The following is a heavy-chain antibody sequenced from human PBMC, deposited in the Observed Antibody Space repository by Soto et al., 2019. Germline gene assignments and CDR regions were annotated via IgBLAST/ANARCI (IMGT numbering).Heavy chain of an antibody. Sequence: SQTLSLTCAISGDSVSSNSAAWNWIRQSPSRGLEWLGRTYYRSKWHSDYAVSVKSRIAIKADTSKNQISLKLTSPTAADTAVYYCARGVGSSPPRYWGRGTLVTVSS. V-gene: IGHV6-1*01. J-gene: IGHJ4*02. CDR3: ARGVGSSPPRY. CDR2: TYYRSKWHS. CDR1: GDSVSSNSAA. D-gene: IGHD1-26*01.